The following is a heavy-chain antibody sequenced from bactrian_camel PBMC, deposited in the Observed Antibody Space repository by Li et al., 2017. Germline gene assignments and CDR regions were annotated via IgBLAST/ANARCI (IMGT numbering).Heavy chain of an antibody. J-gene: IGHJ4*01. V-gene: IGHV3S53*01. CDR3: AADQFAFGLSAQYRY. Sequence: VQLVESGGGSVQAGGSLRLSCAPSGYTYDSYCMAWFRQAPGKEREGIASIDRAGSPTYTHSVAGRFTISKANEKNILYLQMDNLKPEDTAIYYCAADQFAFGLSAQYRYWGQGTQVTVS. D-gene: IGHD2*01. CDR2: IDRAGSP. CDR1: GYTYDSYC.